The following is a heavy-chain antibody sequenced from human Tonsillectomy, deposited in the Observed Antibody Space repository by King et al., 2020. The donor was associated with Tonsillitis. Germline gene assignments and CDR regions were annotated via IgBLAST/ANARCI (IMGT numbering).Heavy chain of an antibody. CDR3: AKDRGSSWPFDY. Sequence: VQLVESGGGVVQPGRSLRLSCEASGFTFSNYGMHWVRQAPGKGLVWAALISFDGRNKNYADSVKGRFTISRDNSKNTLYLQMNSLRAEDTAVYYCAKDRGSSWPFDYWGQGTLVTVSS. J-gene: IGHJ4*02. V-gene: IGHV3-30*18. CDR2: ISFDGRNK. CDR1: GFTFSNYG. D-gene: IGHD6-13*01.